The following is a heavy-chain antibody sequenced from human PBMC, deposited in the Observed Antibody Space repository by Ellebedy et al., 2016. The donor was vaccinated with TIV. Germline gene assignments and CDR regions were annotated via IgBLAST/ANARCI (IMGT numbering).Heavy chain of an antibody. CDR1: GFTFSSFA. D-gene: IGHD3-22*01. V-gene: IGHV3-23*01. Sequence: GGSLRLSCAASGFTFSSFAMHWVRQAPGKGLEWLSVLNAGGDDTSSADSVKGRFTVTRDNSKNTLFLQMNGLRAEDTAVYYCAKGSSSGFNYDRVGFQSWGQGTLVTVSS. J-gene: IGHJ5*02. CDR3: AKGSSSGFNYDRVGFQS. CDR2: LNAGGDDT.